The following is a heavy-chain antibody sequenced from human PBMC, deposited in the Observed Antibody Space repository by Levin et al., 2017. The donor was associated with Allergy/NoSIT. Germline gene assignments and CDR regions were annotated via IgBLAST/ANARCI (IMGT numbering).Heavy chain of an antibody. CDR2: SRNKANSYTT. Sequence: GGSLRLSCAASGFTFSAHYMDWVRQAPGKGLEWVGRSRNKANSYTTEYAASVKGRFTISRDDSKYSLYLQMNSLKTEDTAVYYCARVPGTSFSRSYMDVWGKGTTVTVSS. V-gene: IGHV3-72*01. J-gene: IGHJ6*03. CDR3: ARVPGTSFSRSYMDV. CDR1: GFTFSAHY.